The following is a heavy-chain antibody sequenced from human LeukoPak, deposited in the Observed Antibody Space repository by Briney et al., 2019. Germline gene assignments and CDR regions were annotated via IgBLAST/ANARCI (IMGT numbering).Heavy chain of an antibody. Sequence: PSQTLSLTCTASGGSISGYYWSWFRQPAGKGLEWIGRIFTDGGASYNPSLKSRVTMSVDTSKNQFSLKVNSVTAADTAVYYCAKEPEPWGQGTLVTVSS. CDR3: AKEPEP. CDR1: GGSISGYY. J-gene: IGHJ5*02. V-gene: IGHV4-4*07. CDR2: IFTDGGA.